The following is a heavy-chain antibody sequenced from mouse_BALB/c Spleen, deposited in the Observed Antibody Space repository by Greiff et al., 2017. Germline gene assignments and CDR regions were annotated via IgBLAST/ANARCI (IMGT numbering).Heavy chain of an antibody. CDR2: ISCYNGAT. CDR1: GYSFTGYY. CDR3: ARDGPYGNYSFDY. D-gene: IGHD2-1*01. V-gene: IGHV1S34*01. Sequence: LVKTGASVKISCKASGYSFTGYYMHWVKQSHGKSLEWIGYISCYNGATSYNQKFKGKATFTVDTSSSTAYMQFNSLTSEDSAVYYCARDGPYGNYSFDYWGQGTTLTVSS. J-gene: IGHJ2*01.